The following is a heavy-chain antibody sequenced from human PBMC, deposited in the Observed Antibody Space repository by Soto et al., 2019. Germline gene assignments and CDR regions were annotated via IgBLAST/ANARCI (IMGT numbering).Heavy chain of an antibody. D-gene: IGHD3-22*01. Sequence: QVQLVQSGAEVKKPGASVKVSCKASGYTFTSYGISWVRQAPGQGLEWMGWISAYNGNTNYAQKLQGRVTMTTDTSASTAYMELRXLXADDTAVYYCARSDYYESSGYLNYWGQGTLVTVSS. CDR3: ARSDYYESSGYLNY. V-gene: IGHV1-18*01. CDR2: ISAYNGNT. CDR1: GYTFTSYG. J-gene: IGHJ4*02.